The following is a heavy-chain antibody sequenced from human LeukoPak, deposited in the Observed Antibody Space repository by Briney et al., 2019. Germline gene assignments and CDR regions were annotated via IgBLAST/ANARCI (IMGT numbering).Heavy chain of an antibody. CDR3: ARDFAGWGYFDL. D-gene: IGHD3-9*01. J-gene: IGHJ2*01. CDR1: RFTFSSYS. Sequence: GGSLRLSCAASRFTFSSYSMNWVRRAPGKGLEWVSHISTGSSTIYYADSVKGRFTISRDNAKTSLYLQMNSLRAEDTAVYYCARDFAGWGYFDLWGRGTQVTVSS. V-gene: IGHV3-48*01. CDR2: ISTGSSTI.